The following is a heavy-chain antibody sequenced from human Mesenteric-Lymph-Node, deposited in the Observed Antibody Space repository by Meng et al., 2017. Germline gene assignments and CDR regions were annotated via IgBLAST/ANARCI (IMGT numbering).Heavy chain of an antibody. CDR3: ARVGWRQWSFDL. CDR1: GGSISSGDYY. J-gene: IGHJ2*01. CDR2: IYYSGST. V-gene: IGHV4-30-4*01. Sequence: VQLQGSGPGLVKPSQTLSLTCTVSGGSISSGDYYWSWIRQPPGRGLEWIGYIYYSGSTYYNPSLKSRVTISVDTSKNQFSLKLSSVTAADTAVYYCARVGWRQWSFDLWGRGTLVTVSS. D-gene: IGHD5-18*01.